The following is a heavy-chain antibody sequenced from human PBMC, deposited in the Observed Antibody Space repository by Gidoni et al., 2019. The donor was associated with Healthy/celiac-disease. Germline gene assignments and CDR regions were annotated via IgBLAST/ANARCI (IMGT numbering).Heavy chain of an antibody. V-gene: IGHV4-34*01. Sequence: QVQLQQWGAGLLKPSETLSLPCAVYGGSFSGYYWSWIRQPPGKGLEWIGEINHSGSTNYNPSLKSRVTISVDTSKNQFSLKLSSVTAADTAVYYCARGRRRVTTIDYWGQGTLVTVSS. J-gene: IGHJ4*02. D-gene: IGHD4-17*01. CDR1: GGSFSGYY. CDR2: INHSGST. CDR3: ARGRRRVTTIDY.